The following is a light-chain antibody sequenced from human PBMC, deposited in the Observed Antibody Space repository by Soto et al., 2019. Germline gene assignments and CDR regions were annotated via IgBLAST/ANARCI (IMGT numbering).Light chain of an antibody. J-gene: IGKJ3*01. V-gene: IGKV3-20*01. Sequence: EIVLTQSPGTQSLSPGERATLSCRASQSVTSGFLAWYQQKPGQAPRLLIYEASSRATGIPDRFSGSGSGKDFTLTISRLEPEDFAVYYCQQYDSYLTFGPGTKVDIK. CDR3: QQYDSYLT. CDR2: EAS. CDR1: QSVTSGF.